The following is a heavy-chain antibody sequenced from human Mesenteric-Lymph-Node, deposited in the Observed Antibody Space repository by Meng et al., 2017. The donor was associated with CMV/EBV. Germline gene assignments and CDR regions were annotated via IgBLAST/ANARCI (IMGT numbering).Heavy chain of an antibody. CDR1: GFTFRNFE. Sequence: GESLKISCEASGFTFRNFEINWVRQAPGKGLEWVSYISGSGVNTYYADSVKGRFTVSRDNTKNSLFLQMSSLRAEDTAVYYCATRSAILRGDPFDIWGQGTVVTVSS. V-gene: IGHV3-48*03. CDR3: ATRSAILRGDPFDI. J-gene: IGHJ3*02. CDR2: ISGSGVNT.